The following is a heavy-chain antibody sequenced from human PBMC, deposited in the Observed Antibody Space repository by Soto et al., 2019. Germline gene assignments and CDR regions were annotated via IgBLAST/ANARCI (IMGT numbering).Heavy chain of an antibody. CDR2: INSGSSYI. Sequence: EVHLVESGGGLVQPGGSLRLSCAASGFTFSTYSMNWVRQAPGKGLEWVSFINSGSSYIQYADSVKGRFTISRDDGKNSLYLQMNSLRVEDTAVYYCARRLADGDGEVDVWGKGTMVTVSS. D-gene: IGHD3-10*01. V-gene: IGHV3-48*01. J-gene: IGHJ6*04. CDR3: ARRLADGDGEVDV. CDR1: GFTFSTYS.